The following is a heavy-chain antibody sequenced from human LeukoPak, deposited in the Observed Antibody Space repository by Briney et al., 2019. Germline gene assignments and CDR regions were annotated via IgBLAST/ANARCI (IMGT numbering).Heavy chain of an antibody. D-gene: IGHD6-19*01. Sequence: GGSLRLSCVASGFTLSRHGMNWVRQAPGKGLEWVSGISPSGDIKYYVDSVKGRFTVSRDNSKNTLYLQMNSLRAEDTAVYYCAKDREQWLYGGTNYWGQGTLVTVSS. CDR2: ISPSGDIK. J-gene: IGHJ4*02. V-gene: IGHV3-23*01. CDR1: GFTLSRHG. CDR3: AKDREQWLYGGTNY.